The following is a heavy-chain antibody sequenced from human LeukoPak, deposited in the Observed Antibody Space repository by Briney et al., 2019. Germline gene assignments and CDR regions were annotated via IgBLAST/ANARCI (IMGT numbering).Heavy chain of an antibody. CDR2: IYTSGST. V-gene: IGHV4-61*02. J-gene: IGHJ4*02. Sequence: SETLSLTCTVSGGSISSGSYYWSWIRPPAGKGLEWIGRIYTSGSTNYNPSLKSRVTISVDTSKNQFSLKLSSVTAADTAVYYCARGAVPAATNPMGYWGRGTLVTVSS. CDR1: GGSISSGSYY. D-gene: IGHD2-2*01. CDR3: ARGAVPAATNPMGY.